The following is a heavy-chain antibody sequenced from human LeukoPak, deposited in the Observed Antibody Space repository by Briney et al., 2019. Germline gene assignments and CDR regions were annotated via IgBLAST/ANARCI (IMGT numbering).Heavy chain of an antibody. D-gene: IGHD2-2*02. CDR2: IIPIFGTA. J-gene: IGHJ4*02. Sequence: SVRVSCKASGGTFSSYAISWVRQAPGQGLEWMGGIIPIFGTANYAQKFQGRVTITADESTSTAYMELSSLRSEDTAVYYCARSTYCSSTSCYILQTPPAYWGQGTLVTVSS. V-gene: IGHV1-69*01. CDR1: GGTFSSYA. CDR3: ARSTYCSSTSCYILQTPPAY.